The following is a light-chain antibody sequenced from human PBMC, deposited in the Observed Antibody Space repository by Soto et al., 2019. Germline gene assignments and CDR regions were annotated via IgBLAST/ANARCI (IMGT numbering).Light chain of an antibody. J-gene: IGKJ1*01. CDR3: QQYINRWT. V-gene: IGKV1-5*03. CDR2: KAS. CDR1: QSISTW. Sequence: DIQMTQSPSTLSAYVGDRVTITCRASQSISTWLAWYQQKPGKAPKLLIYKASSLKSGVPSRFSGSGSGTEFTLTISSLQPDDFATYYCQQYINRWTFGQGTRWIS.